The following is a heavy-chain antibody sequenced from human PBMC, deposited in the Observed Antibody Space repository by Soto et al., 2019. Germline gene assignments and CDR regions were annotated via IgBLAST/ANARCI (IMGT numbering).Heavy chain of an antibody. V-gene: IGHV4-39*01. D-gene: IGHD5-18*01. CDR1: GGSISSSIYY. Sequence: PSETLSLTCTVSGGSISSSIYYWGWIRQPPGKGLEWIGSIYYSGSTYYNPSLKSRVTISVDTSKNQFSLKLSSVTAADTAVYYCARMDTAMVSFDYWGQGTLVTVSS. J-gene: IGHJ4*02. CDR3: ARMDTAMVSFDY. CDR2: IYYSGST.